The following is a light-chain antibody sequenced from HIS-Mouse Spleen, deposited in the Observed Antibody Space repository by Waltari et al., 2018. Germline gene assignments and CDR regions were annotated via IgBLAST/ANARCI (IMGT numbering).Light chain of an antibody. CDR3: SSYAGSNNWV. CDR2: EVS. J-gene: IGLJ3*02. Sequence: QSALTHSPSASRSPGQSVTIPCTGTRSDVGGYNYVSWYQQHPGKAPNLMIYEVSTRPSGVPDRFSGSKSGNTASLTVSGLQAEDEADYYCSSYAGSNNWVFGGGTKLTVL. V-gene: IGLV2-8*01. CDR1: RSDVGGYNY.